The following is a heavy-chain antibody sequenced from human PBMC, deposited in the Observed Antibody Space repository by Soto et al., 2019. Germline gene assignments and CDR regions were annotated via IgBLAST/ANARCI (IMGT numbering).Heavy chain of an antibody. CDR3: ARDPITASYSTCWRGPPWFDP. D-gene: IGHD2-21*01. Sequence: GSLRLSCAASEFTFINYAMSWVLQAPGKGLEWVSSISDNGGTTYYADSVKGRFTISRDNSKSTLLLQLNSLRAEDTALYFCARDPITASYSTCWRGPPWFDPWGQGILVTVSS. J-gene: IGHJ5*02. CDR1: EFTFINYA. V-gene: IGHV3-23*01. CDR2: ISDNGGTT.